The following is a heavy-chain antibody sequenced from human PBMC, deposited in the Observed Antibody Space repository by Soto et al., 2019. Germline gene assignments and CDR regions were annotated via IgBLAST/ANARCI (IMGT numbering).Heavy chain of an antibody. CDR2: ISYDGSNK. CDR3: AKPMTTVTTTPLDV. Sequence: QSGGSLRLSCAASGFTFSSYGMHWVRQAPGRGLEWVAVISYDGSNKYYADSVKGRFTISRDNSKNTLYLQMNSLRAEDTAVYYCAKPMTTVTTTPLDVWGQGTTVTVSS. J-gene: IGHJ6*02. V-gene: IGHV3-30*18. D-gene: IGHD4-4*01. CDR1: GFTFSSYG.